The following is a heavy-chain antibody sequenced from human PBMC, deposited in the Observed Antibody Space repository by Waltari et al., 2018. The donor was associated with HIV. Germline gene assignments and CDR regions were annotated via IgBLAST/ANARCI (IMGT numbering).Heavy chain of an antibody. CDR2: ISSSSSYI. D-gene: IGHD2-21*02. V-gene: IGHV3-21*01. Sequence: EVQLVASGGGLVKPGGSLRLSCAASGFTFSSYSMNWVRQAPGKGLEWVSSISSSSSYIYYADSVKGRFTISRDNAKNSLYLQMNSLRAEDTAVYYCARPYILDYCGGDCYDFGYWGQGTLVTVSS. CDR1: GFTFSSYS. J-gene: IGHJ4*02. CDR3: ARPYILDYCGGDCYDFGY.